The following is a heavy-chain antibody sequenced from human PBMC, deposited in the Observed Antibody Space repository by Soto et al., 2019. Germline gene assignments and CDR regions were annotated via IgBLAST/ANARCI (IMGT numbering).Heavy chain of an antibody. CDR1: GYTFTSYG. J-gene: IGHJ6*02. V-gene: IGHV1-18*01. CDR2: ISAYNGNT. D-gene: IGHD3-3*01. Sequence: ASVKVSCKASGYTFTSYGISWVRQAPGQGLEWMGWISAYNGNTNYAQKLQGRVTMTTDTSTSTAYMELRSLRSDDTAVYYCATKYYDFWSGYFVEGYYYYGMDLWGQGTTVTVSS. CDR3: ATKYYDFWSGYFVEGYYYYGMDL.